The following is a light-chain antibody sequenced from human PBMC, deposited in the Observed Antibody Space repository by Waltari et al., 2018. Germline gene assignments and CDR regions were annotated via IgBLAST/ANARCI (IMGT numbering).Light chain of an antibody. J-gene: IGKJ5*01. CDR2: GAS. Sequence: EIVMTQSPATLSVSPGERATLSCRASQSVSSNLAWYQQKPGQAPRLLIYGASTRATGIPARFSGSGSGTEFTLTINTLQSEDFGIYYCQQYDNLITFGQGTRLEIK. CDR1: QSVSSN. CDR3: QQYDNLIT. V-gene: IGKV3D-15*01.